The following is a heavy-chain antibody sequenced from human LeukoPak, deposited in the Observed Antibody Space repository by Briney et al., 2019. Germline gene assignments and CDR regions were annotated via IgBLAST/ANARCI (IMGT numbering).Heavy chain of an antibody. V-gene: IGHV1-2*02. D-gene: IGHD1-26*01. CDR1: GYTFTGYY. CDR3: ARGLVGAATRLDP. J-gene: IGHJ5*02. CDR2: INPNSGGT. Sequence: ASVTVSCKASGYTFTGYYMHWVRQAPGQGLEWMGWINPNSGGTNYAQKFQGRVTMTRDTSISTAYMELSRLRSDDTAVYYCARGLVGAATRLDPWGQGTLVTVSS.